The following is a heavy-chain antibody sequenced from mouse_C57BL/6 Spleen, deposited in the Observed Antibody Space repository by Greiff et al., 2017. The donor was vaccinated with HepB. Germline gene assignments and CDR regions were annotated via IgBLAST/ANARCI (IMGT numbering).Heavy chain of an antibody. CDR2: ISYDGSN. V-gene: IGHV3-6*01. Sequence: EVKLQESGPGLVKPSQSLSLTCSVTGYSITSGYYWNWIRQFPGNKLEWMGYISYDGSNNYNPSLKNRISITRDTSKNQLFLKLNSVTTEDTATYYCSEGAYYSNPLFDYWGQGTTLTVSS. D-gene: IGHD2-5*01. J-gene: IGHJ2*01. CDR1: GYSITSGYY. CDR3: SEGAYYSNPLFDY.